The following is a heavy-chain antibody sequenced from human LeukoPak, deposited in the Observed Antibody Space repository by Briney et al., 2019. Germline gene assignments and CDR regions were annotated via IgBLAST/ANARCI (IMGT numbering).Heavy chain of an antibody. CDR1: GFTFSSYG. J-gene: IGHJ6*02. V-gene: IGHV3-33*01. D-gene: IGHD3-16*01. CDR3: ARDWGWRGYYGMDV. CDR2: IWYDGSNK. Sequence: GGSLRLSCAASGFTFSSYGMHWVRQAPGKGLEWVAVIWYDGSNKYYVDSVKGRFTISRDNSKNTLYLEMNSLRAEDTAVYYCARDWGWRGYYGMDVWGQGTTVTVSS.